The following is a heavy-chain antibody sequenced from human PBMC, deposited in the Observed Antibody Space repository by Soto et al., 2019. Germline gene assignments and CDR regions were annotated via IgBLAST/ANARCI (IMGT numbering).Heavy chain of an antibody. D-gene: IGHD2-15*01. CDR1: GGSFSGYY. CDR2: INHSGST. V-gene: IGHV4-34*01. Sequence: SETLSLTCAVFGGSFSGYYWNWIRQPPGKGLEWIGEINHSGSTNYNPSLKSRATMSVDTSKNQFSLRLSSVTAADTAVYYCARRRWWGGWAFDLWGQGTMVTVSS. CDR3: ARRRWWGGWAFDL. J-gene: IGHJ3*01.